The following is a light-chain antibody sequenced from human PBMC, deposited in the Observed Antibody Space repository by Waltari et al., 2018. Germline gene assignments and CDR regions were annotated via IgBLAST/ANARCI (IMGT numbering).Light chain of an antibody. CDR2: DDS. CDR3: QVWDSSDDHVV. Sequence: SYVLTQPPSVSVAPGQTATIACGENHIGRKRVNWYQQKPGQAPVLVVYDDSDRPPGIPGRFSGSNSGTATLTISGVEGGDEADYYCQVWDSSDDHVVFGGGTKLTVL. J-gene: IGLJ2*01. V-gene: IGLV3-21*02. CDR1: HIGRKR.